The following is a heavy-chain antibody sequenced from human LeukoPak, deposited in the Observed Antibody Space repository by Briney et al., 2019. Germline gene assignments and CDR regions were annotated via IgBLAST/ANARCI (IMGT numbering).Heavy chain of an antibody. Sequence: SETLSLTCAVYGGSFSGYYWSWLRQPPGKGLEWIGEINHSGSTNYNPSLKSRVTISVDTSKNQFSLKLSSVTAADTAVYYCARGRGSSSYVAFDYWGQGTLVTVSS. V-gene: IGHV4-34*01. CDR1: GGSFSGYY. D-gene: IGHD6-6*01. J-gene: IGHJ4*02. CDR2: INHSGST. CDR3: ARGRGSSSYVAFDY.